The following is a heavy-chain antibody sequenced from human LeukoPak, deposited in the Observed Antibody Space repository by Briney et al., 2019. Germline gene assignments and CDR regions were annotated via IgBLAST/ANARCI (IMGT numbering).Heavy chain of an antibody. D-gene: IGHD5-18*01. V-gene: IGHV3-48*04. CDR1: GFTFSSYS. CDR2: ISSKRSTI. CDR3: ARRVSSYGYSDY. J-gene: IGHJ4*02. Sequence: GGSLRLSCAVSGFTFSSYSMNWVRQAPGKGLEWVSYISSKRSTIYYTDSVKGRFTISRDNDKNSLYLQMNSLSAEDTAVYYCARRVSSYGYSDYWGQGTLVTVSS.